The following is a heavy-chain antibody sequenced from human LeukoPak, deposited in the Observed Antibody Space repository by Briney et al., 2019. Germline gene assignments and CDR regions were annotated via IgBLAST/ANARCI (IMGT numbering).Heavy chain of an antibody. V-gene: IGHV1-18*01. D-gene: IGHD3-22*01. CDR3: AILYYYDSSGYLIDY. J-gene: IGHJ4*02. CDR1: GYTFTSYG. Sequence: GASVKVSCKASGYTFTSYGISWVRQAPGQGLEWMGWISAYNGNTNYAQKLQGRVTMTTDTSTSTAYMELRSLRSDDTAVYYCAILYYYDSSGYLIDYWGQGTLVTVSS. CDR2: ISAYNGNT.